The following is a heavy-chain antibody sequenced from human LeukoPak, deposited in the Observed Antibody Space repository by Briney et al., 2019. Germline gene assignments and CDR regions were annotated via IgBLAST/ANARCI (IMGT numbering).Heavy chain of an antibody. CDR3: AKISTPEYCSGGSCYSPSFDY. D-gene: IGHD2-15*01. J-gene: IGHJ4*02. Sequence: GVSLRLSCAASGFTIRSYAMSWVRQARGKGLEWVSACRGSGGGAYYADSVKGLFTISRDNSKNTLYLQMNSLRAEDTAVYYCAKISTPEYCSGGSCYSPSFDYWGQGTLVTVSS. CDR1: GFTIRSYA. V-gene: IGHV3-23*01. CDR2: CRGSGGGA.